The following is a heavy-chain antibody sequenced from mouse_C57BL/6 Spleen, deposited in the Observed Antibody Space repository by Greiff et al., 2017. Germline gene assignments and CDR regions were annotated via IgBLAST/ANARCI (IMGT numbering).Heavy chain of an antibody. Sequence: EVKLQQSVAELVRPGASVKLSCTASGFNIKNTYMHWVKQRPERGLEWIGRIDPANGNTKYAPKFPGKATITADTSSNTAYLQLSSLTSEDTAIYDCARSPYGSSWYFDVWGTGTTVTVSS. CDR1: GFNIKNTY. CDR3: ARSPYGSSWYFDV. D-gene: IGHD1-1*01. V-gene: IGHV14-3*01. CDR2: IDPANGNT. J-gene: IGHJ1*03.